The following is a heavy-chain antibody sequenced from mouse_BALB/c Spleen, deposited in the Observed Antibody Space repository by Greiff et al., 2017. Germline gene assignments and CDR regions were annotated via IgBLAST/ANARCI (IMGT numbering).Heavy chain of an antibody. D-gene: IGHD2-10*01. J-gene: IGHJ2*01. V-gene: IGHV1-9*01. Sequence: QVQLQQSGAELMKPGASVKISCKATGYTFSSYWIEWVKQRPGHGLEWIGEILPGSGSTNYNEKFKGKATFTADTSSNTAYMQLSSLTSEDSAVYYCARWPFYGKLDYWGQGTTLTVAS. CDR2: ILPGSGST. CDR1: GYTFSSYW. CDR3: ARWPFYGKLDY.